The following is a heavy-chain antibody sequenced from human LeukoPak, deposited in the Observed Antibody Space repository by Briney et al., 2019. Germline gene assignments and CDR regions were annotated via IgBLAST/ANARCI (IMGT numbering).Heavy chain of an antibody. CDR2: INSDGSST. CDR3: ASPPYYYDSSGYYH. J-gene: IGHJ5*02. Sequence: PGGSLRLSCAASGFTFSSDWMHWVRQAPGKGLVWVSRINSDGSSTSYADSVKGRFTISRDNAKNTLYLQMNSLRAEDTAVYYCASPPYYYDSSGYYHWGQGTLVTVSS. D-gene: IGHD3-22*01. CDR1: GFTFSSDW. V-gene: IGHV3-74*01.